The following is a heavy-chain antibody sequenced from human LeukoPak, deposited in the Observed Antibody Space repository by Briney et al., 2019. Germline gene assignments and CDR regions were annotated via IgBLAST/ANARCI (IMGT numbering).Heavy chain of an antibody. J-gene: IGHJ6*02. Sequence: PGGSLRLSCAASGFTFSSYSMNWVRQAPGKGLEWVSSISSSSSYIYYADSVKGRFTISRDNAKNSLYLQMNSLRAEDTAVYYCARDWVELCSSNSCYRPRMDVWGQGTTVTVSS. CDR1: GFTFSSYS. V-gene: IGHV3-21*01. CDR2: ISSSSSYI. CDR3: ARDWVELCSSNSCYRPRMDV. D-gene: IGHD2-2*02.